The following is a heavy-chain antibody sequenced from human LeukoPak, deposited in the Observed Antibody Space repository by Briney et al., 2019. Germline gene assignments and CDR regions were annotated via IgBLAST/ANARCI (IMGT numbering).Heavy chain of an antibody. J-gene: IGHJ6*02. Sequence: GASVKVSCKASGYTFTSYYMHWVRQAPGQGLEWMGIINLSGGSTNYAQKFQGRVTMTRDTSTTTVYMELSSLRSEDTAIYYCARGGTYYYYGMDVWGQGTTVTVSS. CDR1: GYTFTSYY. CDR2: INLSGGST. CDR3: ARGGTYYYYGMDV. D-gene: IGHD1-26*01. V-gene: IGHV1-46*01.